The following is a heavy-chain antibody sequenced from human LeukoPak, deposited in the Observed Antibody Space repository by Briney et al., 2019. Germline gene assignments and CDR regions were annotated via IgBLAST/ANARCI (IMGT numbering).Heavy chain of an antibody. CDR3: AKDYGDHGAFDI. V-gene: IGHV3-23*01. D-gene: IGHD4-17*01. CDR1: GFTFKNYA. CDR2: ISGPGSTT. Sequence: QTGGSLRLSCAASGFTFKNYAMSWVRQAPGKGLVWVSTISGPGSTTYYADSVEGRFTISRDNSKNTLYLQMNSLRAEDTAVHYCAKDYGDHGAFDIWGQGTMVTVSS. J-gene: IGHJ3*02.